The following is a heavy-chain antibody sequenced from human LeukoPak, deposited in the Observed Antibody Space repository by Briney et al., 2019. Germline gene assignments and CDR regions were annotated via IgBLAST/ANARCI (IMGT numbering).Heavy chain of an antibody. Sequence: GGSLRLSCAASGFTVSDYYMSWIRQPPGKGREWVSYISSSRSYTNHTDSVKGRFTISRDNAKNSLYLQMNSLRAEDTAVYYCARDHRPDYGSGSYFDYWGQGTLVTVSS. CDR2: ISSSRSYT. D-gene: IGHD3-10*01. V-gene: IGHV3-11*06. CDR3: ARDHRPDYGSGSYFDY. CDR1: GFTVSDYY. J-gene: IGHJ4*02.